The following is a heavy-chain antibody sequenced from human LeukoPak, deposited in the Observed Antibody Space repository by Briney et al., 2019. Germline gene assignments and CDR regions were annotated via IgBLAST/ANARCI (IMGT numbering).Heavy chain of an antibody. Sequence: GGSLRLSCAASGFTFDYYAMHWVRQAPGKGLEWVSGISGSGGSTYYADSVKGRFTISRDNSNNTLFLHLNSLRGEDTAVYYCTRNSGWYGLSWGQGTLVTVSS. J-gene: IGHJ1*01. V-gene: IGHV3-23*01. CDR1: GFTFDYYA. CDR2: ISGSGGST. D-gene: IGHD6-19*01. CDR3: TRNSGWYGLS.